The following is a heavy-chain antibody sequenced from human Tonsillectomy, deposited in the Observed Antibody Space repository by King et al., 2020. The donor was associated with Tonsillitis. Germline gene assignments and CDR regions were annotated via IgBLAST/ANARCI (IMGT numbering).Heavy chain of an antibody. V-gene: IGHV3-7*03. Sequence: QLVQSGGDLVQPGGSLRLSCAASGFTFSSHWMSWVRQAPGRGLEWGANIKEDGGDTNYVDSVKGRFTISRDNAKNSLYLQMNSLRAGDTAVYYCARDWTDYWGQGTLVTVSS. CDR2: IKEDGGDT. CDR1: GFTFSSHW. CDR3: ARDWTDY. J-gene: IGHJ4*02. D-gene: IGHD1-1*01.